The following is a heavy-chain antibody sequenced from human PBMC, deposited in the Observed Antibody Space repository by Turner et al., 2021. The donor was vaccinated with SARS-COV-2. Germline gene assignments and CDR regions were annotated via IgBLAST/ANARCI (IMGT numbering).Heavy chain of an antibody. CDR1: GFTFSSYG. J-gene: IGHJ4*02. D-gene: IGHD3-10*02. CDR3: AKMMFGGWSGFDY. V-gene: IGHV3-30*18. Sequence: QVQLVESGGGVVQPGRSLRLSCAATGFTFSSYGMHWVRQAPGKGLEWVAVISYDGSNKYYVDSVKGRFTISRDSSKNTLYLQMNSLRAEDTAVYYCAKMMFGGWSGFDYWGQGTLVTVSS. CDR2: ISYDGSNK.